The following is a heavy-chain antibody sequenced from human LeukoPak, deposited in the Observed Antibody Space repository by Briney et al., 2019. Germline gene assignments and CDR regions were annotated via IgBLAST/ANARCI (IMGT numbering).Heavy chain of an antibody. CDR1: GGTFSSYA. Sequence: ASVKVSCKASGGTFSSYAISWVRQAPGQGIGWMGGIIPIFGTANYAQKFQGRVTITADESTSTAYMELSSLRSEDTAVYYCARDPIPAGYYYGVDVWGQGTTVTVSS. V-gene: IGHV1-69*13. D-gene: IGHD6-25*01. CDR2: IIPIFGTA. CDR3: ARDPIPAGYYYGVDV. J-gene: IGHJ6*02.